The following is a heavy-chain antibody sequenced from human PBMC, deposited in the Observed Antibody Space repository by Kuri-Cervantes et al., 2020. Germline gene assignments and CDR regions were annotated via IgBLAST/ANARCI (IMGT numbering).Heavy chain of an antibody. CDR3: ARGVDQDYFDY. Sequence: SETLSLTCTVSGGSISSGDYYWSWIRQPPGKGLEWIGYIYYSGSTYYNPSLKSRVTISVDTSKNQFSLKLSSVTAADTAVYYCARGVDQDYFDYWGQGTLVTVSS. CDR1: GGSISSGDYY. CDR2: IYYSGST. V-gene: IGHV4-30-4*08. J-gene: IGHJ4*02. D-gene: IGHD2-2*01.